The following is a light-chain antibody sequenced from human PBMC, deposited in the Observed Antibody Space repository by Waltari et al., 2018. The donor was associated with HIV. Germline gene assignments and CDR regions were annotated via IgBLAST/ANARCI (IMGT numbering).Light chain of an antibody. J-gene: IGKJ2*01. CDR1: QAISTS. V-gene: IGKV1-16*01. Sequence: DIQMTQSPSSLSASIGDRVTITCRASQAISTSLAWFQQKPGKVPKSLIYGASNLQSGVPSRFSGSGSGTDFSLTITSLQPEDVATYYCQQYNDYPHSFGQGTKVEI. CDR2: GAS. CDR3: QQYNDYPHS.